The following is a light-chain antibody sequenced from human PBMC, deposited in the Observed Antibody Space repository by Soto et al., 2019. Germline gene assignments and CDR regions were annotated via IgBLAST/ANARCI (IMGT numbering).Light chain of an antibody. CDR1: RSVNNNY. CDR3: HQHGGSPET. J-gene: IGKJ1*01. Sequence: VLTQSPGTLSLSPGERATLSCRASRSVNNNYLAWYQQKPGQAPRLLIFGASSRATGIPDRFIGSGSGTEFILTISRLEPDDFAIYHCHQHGGSPETLGQGTKVDSK. CDR2: GAS. V-gene: IGKV3-20*01.